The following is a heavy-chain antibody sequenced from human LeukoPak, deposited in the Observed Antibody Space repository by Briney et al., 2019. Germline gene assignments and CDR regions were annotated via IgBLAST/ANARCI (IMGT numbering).Heavy chain of an antibody. Sequence: GASVTVSCKASGYTFTGYYMHWARQAPGQGLEWMGWINPNSGGTNYAQKFQGRVTMTRDTSISTAYMELSRLRSDDTAVYYCARGSNEGYYYDSSGLPIWGQGTLVTVSS. J-gene: IGHJ4*02. CDR3: ARGSNEGYYYDSSGLPI. CDR1: GYTFTGYY. D-gene: IGHD3-22*01. CDR2: INPNSGGT. V-gene: IGHV1-2*02.